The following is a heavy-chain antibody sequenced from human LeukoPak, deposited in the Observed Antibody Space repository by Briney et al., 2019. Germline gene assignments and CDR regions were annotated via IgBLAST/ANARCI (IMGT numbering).Heavy chain of an antibody. CDR3: AREIFWSGYYSNLHFDY. CDR2: IKQDGSEK. Sequence: GGSLRLSCAAPGFTFSSYWMSWVRQAPGKGLEWVANIKQDGSEKYYVDSVKGRFTISRDNAKNSLYLQMNSLRAEDTAVYYCAREIFWSGYYSNLHFDYWGQGTLVTVSS. D-gene: IGHD3-3*01. CDR1: GFTFSSYW. J-gene: IGHJ4*02. V-gene: IGHV3-7*01.